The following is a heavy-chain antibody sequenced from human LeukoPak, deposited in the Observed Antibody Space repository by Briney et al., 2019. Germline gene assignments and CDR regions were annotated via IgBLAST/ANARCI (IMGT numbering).Heavy chain of an antibody. CDR3: ARDGPYRFLEWLSSWPPARNWFDP. J-gene: IGHJ5*02. CDR2: IYYSGST. CDR1: GGSISSSSYY. V-gene: IGHV4-39*07. Sequence: SETLSLTCTVSGGSISSSSYYWGWIRQPPGKGLEWIGSIYYSGSTYYNPSLKSRVTISVDTSKNQFSLKLSSVTAADTAVYYCARDGPYRFLEWLSSWPPARNWFDPWGQGTLVTVSS. D-gene: IGHD3-3*01.